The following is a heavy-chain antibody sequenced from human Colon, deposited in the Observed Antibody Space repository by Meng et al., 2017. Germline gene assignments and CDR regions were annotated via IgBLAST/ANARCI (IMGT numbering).Heavy chain of an antibody. D-gene: IGHD6-19*01. J-gene: IGHJ5*02. CDR1: GGSISSSSYY. Sequence: QLQLQESGPGLVRPSETLPLPCTVSGGSISSSSYYWAWIRQPPGKGLEWIGSIGHSGITYYTPSLKSRVTVSIDTSKSQFSLKLTSVTAADTAVYYCVRSSGWVRTGFDPWGQGTLVTVSS. V-gene: IGHV4-39*01. CDR3: VRSSGWVRTGFDP. CDR2: IGHSGIT.